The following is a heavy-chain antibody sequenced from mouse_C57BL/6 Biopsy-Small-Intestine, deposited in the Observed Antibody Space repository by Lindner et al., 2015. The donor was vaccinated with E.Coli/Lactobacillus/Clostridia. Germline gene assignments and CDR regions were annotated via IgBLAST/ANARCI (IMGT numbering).Heavy chain of an antibody. CDR3: ARREVYYFDY. Sequence: VQLQESGPELVKSGASVKISCKASGYSFTGNYMNWVKQSPERSPEWIGEVNPSTGSATYNQKFRAKATLTVDKSSSTAYMQLMSLTSEDSAVYYCARREVYYFDYWGQGTTLTVSS. CDR2: VNPSTGSA. V-gene: IGHV1-42*01. CDR1: GYSFTGNY. J-gene: IGHJ2*01.